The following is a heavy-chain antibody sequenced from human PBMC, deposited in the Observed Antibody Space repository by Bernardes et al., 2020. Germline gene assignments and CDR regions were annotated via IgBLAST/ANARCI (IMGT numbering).Heavy chain of an antibody. J-gene: IGHJ4*02. CDR3: TTVESGYCSGGSCYPFDY. Sequence: GGSLRLSCAASGFTFSNAWMNWVRQAPGKGLEWVVRIKSKTDGGTTDYAAPVKGRFTISRDDSKNTLYLQMNSLKTEDTAVYYCTTVESGYCSGGSCYPFDYWGQGTLVTVSS. V-gene: IGHV3-15*07. D-gene: IGHD2-15*01. CDR2: IKSKTDGGTT. CDR1: GFTFSNAW.